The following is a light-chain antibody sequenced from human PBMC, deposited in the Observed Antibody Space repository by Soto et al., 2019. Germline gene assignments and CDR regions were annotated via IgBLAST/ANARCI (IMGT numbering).Light chain of an antibody. CDR1: QTISSNY. Sequence: EIVMTQSPGTVSLSPGEGATLSCRASQTISSNYVAWYQQKPGQAPRLLIYGASSRATGIPARFSGSGSGTDFSLTISSLQPDDFAAYYCQHYNSASEAFGQGTKVDIK. CDR3: QHYNSASEA. V-gene: IGKV3-20*01. J-gene: IGKJ1*01. CDR2: GAS.